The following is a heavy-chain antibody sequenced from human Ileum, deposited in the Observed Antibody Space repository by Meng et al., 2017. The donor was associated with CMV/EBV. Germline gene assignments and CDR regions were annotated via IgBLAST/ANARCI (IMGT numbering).Heavy chain of an antibody. CDR3: ARIGYTSSSLDY. V-gene: IGHV3-7*01. CDR2: INQDGTKI. CDR1: GFTFSRYW. J-gene: IGHJ4*02. Sequence: SLKISCAASGFTFSRYWMTWVRKAPGKGLEWVVNINQDGTKIYYVDSVKGRFTVSRDNARNSVYLQLNSLTVEDTAVYYCARIGYTSSSLDYWGRGALVTVSS. D-gene: IGHD5-18*01.